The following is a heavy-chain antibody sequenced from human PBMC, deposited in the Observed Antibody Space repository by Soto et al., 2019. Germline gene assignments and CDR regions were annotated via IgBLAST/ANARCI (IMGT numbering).Heavy chain of an antibody. CDR2: IYYSGST. Sequence: SETLSLTCTVSGGSISSYYWSWIRQPPGKGLEWIGYIYYSGSTNYNPSLKSRVTISVDTSKNQFSLKLSSVTAADTAVYYCARGDYYDSSGYFDYWGQGTLVTVSS. D-gene: IGHD3-22*01. CDR3: ARGDYYDSSGYFDY. J-gene: IGHJ4*02. CDR1: GGSISSYY. V-gene: IGHV4-59*01.